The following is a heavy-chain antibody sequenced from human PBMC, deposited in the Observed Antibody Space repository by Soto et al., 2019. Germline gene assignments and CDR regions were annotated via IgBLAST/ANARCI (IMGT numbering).Heavy chain of an antibody. CDR3: AKVPFLEWLLLAHYFDY. D-gene: IGHD3-3*02. CDR2: ISYDGSNK. J-gene: IGHJ4*02. Sequence: GGSLRLSCAASGFTFSSYGMHWVRQAPGKGLEWVAVISYDGSNKYYADSVKGRFTISRDNSKNTLYLQMNSLRAEDTAVYYCAKVPFLEWLLLAHYFDYWGQGTLVTVSS. CDR1: GFTFSSYG. V-gene: IGHV3-30*18.